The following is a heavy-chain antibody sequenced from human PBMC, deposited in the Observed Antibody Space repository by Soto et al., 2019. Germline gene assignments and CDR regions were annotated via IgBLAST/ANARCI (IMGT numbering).Heavy chain of an antibody. V-gene: IGHV1-69*13. Sequence: GASVKVSCKASGGTFSSYAISWVRQAPGQGLEWMGGIIPIFGTANYAQKFQGRVTITADESTSTAYMELSSLRSEDTAVYYCARSSSGYYLENFDYWGQGTLVTVSS. J-gene: IGHJ4*02. CDR2: IIPIFGTA. CDR3: ARSSSGYYLENFDY. CDR1: GGTFSSYA. D-gene: IGHD3-22*01.